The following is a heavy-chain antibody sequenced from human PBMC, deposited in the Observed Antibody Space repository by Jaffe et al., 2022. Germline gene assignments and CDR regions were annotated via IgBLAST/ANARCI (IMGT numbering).Heavy chain of an antibody. J-gene: IGHJ3*02. D-gene: IGHD6-19*01. Sequence: QVQLVESGGGVVQPGGSLRLSCAASGFTFSSYGMHWVRQAPGKGLEWVAFIRYDGSNKYYADSVKGRFTISRDNSKNTLYLQMNSLRAEDTAVYYCAKITPIAVAGTRKRAFDIWGQGTMVTVSS. CDR3: AKITPIAVAGTRKRAFDI. V-gene: IGHV3-30*02. CDR2: IRYDGSNK. CDR1: GFTFSSYG.